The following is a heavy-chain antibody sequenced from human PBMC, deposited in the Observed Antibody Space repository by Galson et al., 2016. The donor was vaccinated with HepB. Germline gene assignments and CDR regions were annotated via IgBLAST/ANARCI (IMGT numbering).Heavy chain of an antibody. V-gene: IGHV2-5*02. CDR2: IYWDDDK. CDR3: AHRKIAAAGNWYFDL. J-gene: IGHJ2*01. CDR1: GFSLTTSGVS. Sequence: PALVKPTQTLTLTCTFSGFSLTTSGVSVGWIRQPPGKALEWLALIYWDDDKRYSPSLKSRLTITKDTSKNQVVLIMTNMDPVDTATYHCAHRKIAAAGNWYFDLWGRGTLVTVSS. D-gene: IGHD6-13*01.